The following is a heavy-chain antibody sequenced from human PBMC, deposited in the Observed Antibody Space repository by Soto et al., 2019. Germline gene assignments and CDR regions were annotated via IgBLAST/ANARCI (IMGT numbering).Heavy chain of an antibody. D-gene: IGHD3-10*01. CDR3: AKGSAYGSGSYSSYYFDY. J-gene: IGHJ4*02. Sequence: EVQLLESGGGLVQPGGSLRLSCAASGFTFSSYAMTWVRQAPGKGLEWVSAISGSGGSRYYADSVKGRFTISRDNXKXTXXLQMNSLRAEDTAVYYCAKGSAYGSGSYSSYYFDYWGQGTLVTVSS. V-gene: IGHV3-23*01. CDR1: GFTFSSYA. CDR2: ISGSGGSR.